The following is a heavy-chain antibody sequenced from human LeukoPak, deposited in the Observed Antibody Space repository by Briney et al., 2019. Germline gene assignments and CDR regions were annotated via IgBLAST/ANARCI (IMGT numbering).Heavy chain of an antibody. Sequence: GGSLRLSCAASGFTSSSDWMHWVRQAPGKGLVWVSRIDTDGSSTTYADSVKGRFTISRDNAKNTLYLQINSLRAEDTAVYYCARSHGLYFDYWGQGTLVTVSS. V-gene: IGHV3-74*01. J-gene: IGHJ4*02. D-gene: IGHD3-16*01. CDR2: IDTDGSST. CDR1: GFTSSSDW. CDR3: ARSHGLYFDY.